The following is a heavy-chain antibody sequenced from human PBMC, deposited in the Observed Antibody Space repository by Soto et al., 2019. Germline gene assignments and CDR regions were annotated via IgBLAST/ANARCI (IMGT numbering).Heavy chain of an antibody. J-gene: IGHJ4*02. CDR1: GFTFSSYG. CDR3: ARALVMTTVGTLFDY. CDR2: IWYDGSNK. V-gene: IGHV3-33*01. D-gene: IGHD4-17*01. Sequence: QVQLVESGGGVVQPGRSLRLSCAASGFTFSSYGMHWVRQAPGKGLDWVAVIWYDGSNKYYADSVKGRFTISRDNSKNTLYLQMNSLRAEDTAVYYCARALVMTTVGTLFDYWGQGTLVTVSS.